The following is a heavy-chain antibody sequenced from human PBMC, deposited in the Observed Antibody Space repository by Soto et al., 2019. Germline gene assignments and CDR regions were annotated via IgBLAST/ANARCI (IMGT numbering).Heavy chain of an antibody. Sequence: PVGSLRLSCAASGFTFSSYAMHWVRQAPGKGLEWVAVISYDGSNKYYADSVKGRFTISRDNSKNTLYLQMNSLRAEDTAVYFCAKRRGAGGQFDYWGQGALLTVSS. CDR3: AKRRGAGGQFDY. D-gene: IGHD2-15*01. V-gene: IGHV3-30-3*01. CDR2: ISYDGSNK. J-gene: IGHJ4*02. CDR1: GFTFSSYA.